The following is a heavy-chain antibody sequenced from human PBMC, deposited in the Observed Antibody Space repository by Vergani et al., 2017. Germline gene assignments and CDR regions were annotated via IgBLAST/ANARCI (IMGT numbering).Heavy chain of an antibody. Sequence: EVQLVESGGGLVKPGGSLRLSCAASGFTFSSYSMNWVRQAPGKGLEWVSSISSSSSYIYYADSVKGRFTISRDNAKNSLYLQMNSLRAEDTAVYYCARGGVGAELNPFDYWGQGTLVTVSS. V-gene: IGHV3-21*01. D-gene: IGHD1-26*01. J-gene: IGHJ4*02. CDR2: ISSSSSYI. CDR1: GFTFSSYS. CDR3: ARGGVGAELNPFDY.